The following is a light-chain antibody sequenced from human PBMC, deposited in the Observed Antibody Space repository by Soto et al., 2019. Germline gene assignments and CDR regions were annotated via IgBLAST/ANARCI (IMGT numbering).Light chain of an antibody. V-gene: IGKV3-15*01. CDR1: QSVSSN. J-gene: IGKJ5*01. Sequence: EIVMTQSPATLSVSPGERATLSCRASQSVSSNLAWYQQKPGQAPRLLIYGASTRATGIPARFSGSGSGTEFTLTTSRLQSEDFAVYYCQQYNNWPPSITFGQGTRLETK. CDR3: QQYNNWPPSIT. CDR2: GAS.